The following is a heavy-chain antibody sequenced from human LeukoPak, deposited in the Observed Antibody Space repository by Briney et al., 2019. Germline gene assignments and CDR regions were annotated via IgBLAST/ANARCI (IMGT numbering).Heavy chain of an antibody. CDR3: ARDSCSSTSCYNNWFDP. J-gene: IGHJ5*02. D-gene: IGHD2-2*02. CDR2: FYTSGST. Sequence: SETLSLTCTVSGGSISSCYWSWIRQPAGKGLEWIGRFYTSGSTNYNPSLKSRVTMSVDKSKNQFSLKLNSVTAADTAVYYCARDSCSSTSCYNNWFDPWGQGTLVTVSS. CDR1: GGSISSCY. V-gene: IGHV4-4*07.